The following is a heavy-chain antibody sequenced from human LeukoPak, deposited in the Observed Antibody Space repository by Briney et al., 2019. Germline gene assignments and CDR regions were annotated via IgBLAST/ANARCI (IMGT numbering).Heavy chain of an antibody. Sequence: GASVKVSCKASGYTFTGQYLHWVRQAPGQGLEWMGWITPNSGGTNYAQKFQGRVTMTRDTSISTAYMELSRLRSDDTAVYYCARVAGGSGWYFDLWGRGTLVTVSS. CDR2: ITPNSGGT. CDR1: GYTFTGQY. V-gene: IGHV1-2*02. J-gene: IGHJ2*01. D-gene: IGHD6-19*01. CDR3: ARVAGGSGWYFDL.